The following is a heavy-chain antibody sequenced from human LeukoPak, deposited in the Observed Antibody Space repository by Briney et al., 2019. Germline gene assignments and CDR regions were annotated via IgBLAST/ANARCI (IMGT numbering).Heavy chain of an antibody. V-gene: IGHV1-2*02. CDR3: ARGRKTRGRRHYYYYYYMDV. J-gene: IGHJ6*03. CDR2: IEPNSGGT. D-gene: IGHD1-14*01. CDR1: GYTFTGYY. Sequence: ASVKVSCKASGYTFTGYYMQWVRQAPGQGLEWMGWIEPNSGGTNSAQKFQGRVTMTRDTSISTAYMELRRLRSDDTAVYYCARGRKTRGRRHYYYYYYMDVWGKGTTVTISS.